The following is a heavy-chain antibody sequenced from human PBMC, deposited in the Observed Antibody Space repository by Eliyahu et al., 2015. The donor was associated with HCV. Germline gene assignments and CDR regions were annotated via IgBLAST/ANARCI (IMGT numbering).Heavy chain of an antibody. V-gene: IGHV4-59*01. Sequence: QVQLQESGPGLVKPSETLSLTCTVSGGXITTYYWSWIRQPPGKGLAWIGYIHYSGSTNHNPPLKSRVTISLDTSKNQFSLNLTSVTAADTAVYYCASGGGGIAVAGTGGWFDPWGQGTLVTVSS. CDR1: GGXITTYY. CDR3: ASGGGGIAVAGTGGWFDP. CDR2: IHYSGST. D-gene: IGHD6-19*01. J-gene: IGHJ5*02.